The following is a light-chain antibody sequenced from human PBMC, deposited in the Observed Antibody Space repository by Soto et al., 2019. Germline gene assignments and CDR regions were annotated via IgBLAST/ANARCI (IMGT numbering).Light chain of an antibody. CDR3: QQYYTSPS. V-gene: IGKV1-8*01. Sequence: AIRMTQSPSSLSASTGDRVTITCRASQGISSYLAWYQQKPGKAPKLLIYAASTLQSGVPSRFSGSGSGTDFTLTVSRLQSEDVATYYCQQYYTSPSFGQGTKVDIK. J-gene: IGKJ1*01. CDR2: AAS. CDR1: QGISSY.